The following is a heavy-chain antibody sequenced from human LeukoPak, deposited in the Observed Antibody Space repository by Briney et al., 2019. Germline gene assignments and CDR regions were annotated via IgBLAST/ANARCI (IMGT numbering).Heavy chain of an antibody. D-gene: IGHD3-10*01. Sequence: QSGGSLRPSCAASGFTFSSYAMSWVRQAPGKGLGWVSAISGSGGSTYYADSVKGRFTISRDNSKNTLYLQMNSLRAEDTAVYYCAKDVPYGSGSYYSGWSDAFDIWGQGTMVTVSS. J-gene: IGHJ3*02. CDR1: GFTFSSYA. CDR3: AKDVPYGSGSYYSGWSDAFDI. V-gene: IGHV3-23*01. CDR2: ISGSGGST.